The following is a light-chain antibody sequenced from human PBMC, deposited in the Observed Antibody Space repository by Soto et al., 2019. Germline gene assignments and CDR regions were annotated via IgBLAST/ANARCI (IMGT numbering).Light chain of an antibody. V-gene: IGKV2-28*01. CDR2: LGS. CDR3: MQALETPFT. CDR1: QSLLHSNGYNY. J-gene: IGKJ4*01. Sequence: DIVMTQSPLSLPVTPGEPASISCRSSQSLLHSNGYNYLDWYLQKPGQSPQFLIYLGSTRASGVPDRFSGSGSGTEFTLKISRVEADDVGVYYCMQALETPFTFGGGTKVEIK.